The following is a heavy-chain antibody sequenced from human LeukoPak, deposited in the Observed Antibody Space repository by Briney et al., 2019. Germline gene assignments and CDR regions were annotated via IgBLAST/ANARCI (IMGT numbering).Heavy chain of an antibody. CDR3: ASFSDYGGNFFDY. CDR1: GGSFSRYY. D-gene: IGHD4-23*01. CDR2: VYHTERT. Sequence: PSETLSLTCTVSGGSFSRYYWSWIRQPPGKGLEWIGYVYHTERTDFNPSLKSRVTISIDTSKNQFSLKLISVTAADTAVYYCASFSDYGGNFFDYWGQGTLVTVSS. V-gene: IGHV4-59*08. J-gene: IGHJ4*02.